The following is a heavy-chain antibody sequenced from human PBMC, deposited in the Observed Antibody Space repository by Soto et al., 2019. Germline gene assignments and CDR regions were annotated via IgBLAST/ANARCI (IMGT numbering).Heavy chain of an antibody. CDR1: GGSISSGGYY. Sequence: QVQLQESGPGLVKPSQTLSLTCTVSGGSISSGGYYWSWIRQHPGKGLEWIGYIYYSGSTYYNPSLKSRVXXSXDXYKNQFSLKLSSVTAADTAVYYCARGIVVVPAAVDYWGQGTLVTVSS. CDR3: ARGIVVVPAAVDY. J-gene: IGHJ4*02. D-gene: IGHD2-2*01. CDR2: IYYSGST. V-gene: IGHV4-31*03.